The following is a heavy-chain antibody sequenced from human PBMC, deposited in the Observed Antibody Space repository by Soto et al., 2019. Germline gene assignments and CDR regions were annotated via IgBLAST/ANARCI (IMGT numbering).Heavy chain of an antibody. J-gene: IGHJ6*03. D-gene: IGHD6-6*01. CDR1: GFTFSSYG. CDR2: IWYDGSNK. V-gene: IGHV3-33*01. Sequence: GGSLRLSCAASGFTFSSYGMHWVRQAPGKGLEWVAVIWYDGSNKYYADSVKGRFTISRDNSKNTLYLQMNSLRAVDTAVYYCARDSSSTSSSSPNYYYYYYMDVWGKGTTVTVSS. CDR3: ARDSSSTSSSSPNYYYYYYMDV.